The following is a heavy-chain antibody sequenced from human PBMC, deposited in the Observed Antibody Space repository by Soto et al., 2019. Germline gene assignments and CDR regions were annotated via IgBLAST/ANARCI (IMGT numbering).Heavy chain of an antibody. CDR3: ARDRGIYSSGWYYFDY. CDR1: GFTFSSYG. J-gene: IGHJ4*02. Sequence: GSLRLSCAASGFTFSSYGMHWVRQAPGKGLEWVAVIWYDGSNKYYADSVKGRFTISRDNSKNTLYLQMNSLRAEDTAVYYCARDRGIYSSGWYYFDYWGQGTLVTVSS. D-gene: IGHD6-19*01. V-gene: IGHV3-33*01. CDR2: IWYDGSNK.